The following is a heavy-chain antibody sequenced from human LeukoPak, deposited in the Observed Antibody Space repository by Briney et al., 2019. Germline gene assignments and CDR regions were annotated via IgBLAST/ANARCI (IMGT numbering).Heavy chain of an antibody. CDR2: VKQDGSEK. CDR3: ASPVPGY. Sequence: GGSLRLSCAASGFTFSSYWMSWVRQAPGKGLEWVANVKQDGSEKFYVGSVTGRFTISRDNAKNSLYLQMNSLRVEDTAVYYCASPVPGYWGQGTLVAVSS. CDR1: GFTFSSYW. V-gene: IGHV3-7*01. J-gene: IGHJ4*02.